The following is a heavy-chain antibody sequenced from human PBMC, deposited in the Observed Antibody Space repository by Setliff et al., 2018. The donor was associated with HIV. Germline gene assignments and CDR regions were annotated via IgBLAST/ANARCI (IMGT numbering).Heavy chain of an antibody. J-gene: IGHJ6*03. Sequence: PSETLSLTCSVSGGSISSYYWNWIRQPAGKGLEWIGRIFSSGTTNYNPSLQSRITMSVDTSKNQFSLKLNSVTAADTAVYYCAREGWSDQYYYYMDVWDKGTTVTVSS. D-gene: IGHD2-15*01. V-gene: IGHV4-4*07. CDR2: IFSSGTT. CDR1: GGSISSYY. CDR3: AREGWSDQYYYYMDV.